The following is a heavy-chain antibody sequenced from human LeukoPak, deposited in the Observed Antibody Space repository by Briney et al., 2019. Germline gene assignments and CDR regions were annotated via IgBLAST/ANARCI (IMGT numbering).Heavy chain of an antibody. CDR2: ISSGATTT. D-gene: IGHD1-26*01. CDR1: GFTLTSDS. V-gene: IGHV3-48*04. CDR3: AKGTVGAKY. Sequence: GGSLRLSCAASGFTLTSDSMNWVRQAPGKGLEWISYISSGATTTYYADSVKGRFTISRDNAKNSLYLQMNSLRVDDTAVYYCAKGTVGAKYWGQGTLVTVSS. J-gene: IGHJ4*02.